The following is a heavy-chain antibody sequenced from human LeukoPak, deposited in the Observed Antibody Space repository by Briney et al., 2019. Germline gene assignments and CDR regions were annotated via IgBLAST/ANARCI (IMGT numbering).Heavy chain of an antibody. V-gene: IGHV3-53*05. Sequence: PGGSLRLSCAASGFTVSSNYMSWVRQAPGKGLEWVSVIYSGGSTYYADSVKGRFTISRDNSKNTLYLQMNSLRAEDTAVYYCARDALAYCGGDCYSYYFDYWGQGTLVTVSS. CDR1: GFTVSSNY. CDR2: IYSGGST. J-gene: IGHJ4*02. CDR3: ARDALAYCGGDCYSYYFDY. D-gene: IGHD2-21*02.